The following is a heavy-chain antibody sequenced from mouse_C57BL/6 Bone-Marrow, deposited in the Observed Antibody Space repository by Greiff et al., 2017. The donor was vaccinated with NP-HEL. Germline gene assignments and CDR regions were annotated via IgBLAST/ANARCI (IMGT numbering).Heavy chain of an antibody. CDR1: GFTFSDYG. CDR2: ISSGSSTI. Sequence: EVHLVESGGGLVKPGGSLKLSCAASGFTFSDYGMHWVRQAPEKGLEWVAYISSGSSTIYYADTVKGRFTISRDNAKNTLFLQMTSLRSEDTAMYYCARAYGNYLYAMDYWGQGTSVTVSS. CDR3: ARAYGNYLYAMDY. J-gene: IGHJ4*01. V-gene: IGHV5-17*01. D-gene: IGHD2-1*01.